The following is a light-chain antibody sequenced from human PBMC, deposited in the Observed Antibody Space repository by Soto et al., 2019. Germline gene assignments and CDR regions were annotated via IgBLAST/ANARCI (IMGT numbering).Light chain of an antibody. J-gene: IGKJ5*01. Sequence: ALRMTQSTYSLSASVGDRVTITCRASQDIRGALAWYQQKPGKAAKLLIYDVSTVQSGVPSRFSGRGSGTEFTLTITSLYPEDFATYYCQQVNIYPITFGQGTRLEIK. CDR1: QDIRGA. V-gene: IGKV1-13*02. CDR2: DVS. CDR3: QQVNIYPIT.